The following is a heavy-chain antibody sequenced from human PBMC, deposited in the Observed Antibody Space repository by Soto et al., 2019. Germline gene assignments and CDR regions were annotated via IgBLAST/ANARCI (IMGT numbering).Heavy chain of an antibody. D-gene: IGHD2-2*01. CDR1: GGSFSGYY. V-gene: IGHV4-34*01. CDR2: INHSGST. CDR3: ARRYCTSTRCYWWFDP. J-gene: IGHJ5*02. Sequence: PSETLSLTCAVYGGSFSGYYWGWIRQPPGKGLEWIGEINHSGSTNYNPSLKSRVTISVDTSKNQFSLKLSSVTAADTAVYYCARRYCTSTRCYWWFDPWGQGTLVTVSS.